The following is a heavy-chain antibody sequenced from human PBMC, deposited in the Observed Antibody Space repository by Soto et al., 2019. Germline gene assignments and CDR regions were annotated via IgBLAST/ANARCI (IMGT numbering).Heavy chain of an antibody. Sequence: SETLSLTCAVYGGSFSGYYWSWIRQPPGKGLEWIGEINHSGSTNYNPSLKSRVTISVDTSKNQFSLKLSSVTAADTAVYYCATSITGINWFDPWDQGTLVTVSS. D-gene: IGHD1-20*01. CDR1: GGSFSGYY. J-gene: IGHJ5*02. V-gene: IGHV4-34*01. CDR3: ATSITGINWFDP. CDR2: INHSGST.